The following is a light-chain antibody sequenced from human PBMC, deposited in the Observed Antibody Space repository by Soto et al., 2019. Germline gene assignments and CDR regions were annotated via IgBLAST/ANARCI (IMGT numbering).Light chain of an antibody. CDR3: QQRYNWPLT. J-gene: IGKJ4*01. V-gene: IGKV3D-11*02. Sequence: EIVLTQSPGTLCLSPGERATLPCRASQSVSNNYLAWYQQKPGQSPRLLIYGASTRATGIPARFSGSGAGTDFTLTSSSLEPEDFAVYYCQQRYNWPLTFGGGTKVEIK. CDR1: QSVSNNY. CDR2: GAS.